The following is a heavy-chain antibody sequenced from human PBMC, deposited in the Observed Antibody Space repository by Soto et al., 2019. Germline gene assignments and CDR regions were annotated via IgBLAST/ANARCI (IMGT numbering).Heavy chain of an antibody. CDR1: GYTLTELS. J-gene: IGHJ4*02. CDR2: FDPEDGET. D-gene: IGHD3-9*01. V-gene: IGHV1-24*01. CDR3: ATVRRISDDILTGAQYYFAY. Sequence: ASVKVSCKVSGYTLTELSMHWVRQAPGKGLEWMGGFDPEDGETIYAQKFQGRVTMTEDTSTDTAYMELSSLRSEDTAVYYCATVRRISDDILTGAQYYFAYWGQGTLVTVSS.